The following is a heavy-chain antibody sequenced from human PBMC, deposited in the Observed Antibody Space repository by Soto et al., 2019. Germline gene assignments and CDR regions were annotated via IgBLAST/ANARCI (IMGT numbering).Heavy chain of an antibody. Sequence: QLQLQESGSGLVKPSQTLSLTCAVSGGSISSGGYSWSWIRQPPGKGLEWIGYIYHSGSTYYNPSLTSRVTISVDRSKNPVYLKLSSVTAADTAVYYCARGCTAMAAYCDYWGQGTLVTVSS. V-gene: IGHV4-30-2*01. D-gene: IGHD5-18*01. CDR2: IYHSGST. CDR1: GGSISSGGYS. CDR3: ARGCTAMAAYCDY. J-gene: IGHJ4*02.